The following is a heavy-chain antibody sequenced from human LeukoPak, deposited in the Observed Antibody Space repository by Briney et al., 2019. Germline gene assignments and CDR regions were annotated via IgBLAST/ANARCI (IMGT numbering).Heavy chain of an antibody. D-gene: IGHD6-13*01. CDR1: GFTFSGYW. J-gene: IGHJ1*01. CDR3: ARESTAGYNSSWYGFRN. CDR2: INQDGSEK. V-gene: IGHV3-7*01. Sequence: GGSLRLPCAASGFTFSGYWMSWVRQAPGKGLEWVANINQDGSEKYYVDSVKGRFTISRDNAKNSLFLQMGSLRVEDTAVYYCARESTAGYNSSWYGFRNWGQGTLVSVSS.